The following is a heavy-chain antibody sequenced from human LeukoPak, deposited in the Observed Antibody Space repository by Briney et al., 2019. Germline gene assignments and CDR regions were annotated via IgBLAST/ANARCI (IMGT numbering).Heavy chain of an antibody. CDR3: ARVGGRITIFGVAMGAFDI. D-gene: IGHD3-3*01. Sequence: EASVKVSCKASGYTFTSYGISWVRQAPGQGLEWMGWISAYNGNTNYAQKLQGRVTMTTDTSTSTAYMELRSLRSDDTAVYYCARVGGRITIFGVAMGAFDIWGQGTMVTVSS. CDR2: ISAYNGNT. CDR1: GYTFTSYG. V-gene: IGHV1-18*01. J-gene: IGHJ3*02.